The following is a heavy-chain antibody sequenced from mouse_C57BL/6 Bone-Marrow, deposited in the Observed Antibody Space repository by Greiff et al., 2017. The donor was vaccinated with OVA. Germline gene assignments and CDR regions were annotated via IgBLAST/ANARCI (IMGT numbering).Heavy chain of an antibody. CDR2: IYPGSGST. Sequence: QVQLQQPGAELVKPGASVKMSCKASGYTFTSYWITWVKQRPGQGLEWIGDIYPGSGSTNYNEKFKSKATLTVDTSSSTAYMQLSSLTSEDSAVYYCARRAYSNYYSQVWFAYWGQGTLVTVSA. D-gene: IGHD2-5*01. J-gene: IGHJ3*01. CDR3: ARRAYSNYYSQVWFAY. V-gene: IGHV1-55*01. CDR1: GYTFTSYW.